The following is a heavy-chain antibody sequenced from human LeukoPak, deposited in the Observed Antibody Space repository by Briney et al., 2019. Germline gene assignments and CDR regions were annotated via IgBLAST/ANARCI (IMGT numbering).Heavy chain of an antibody. CDR3: ARYYYDSSGYFRYFDS. Sequence: PSQTLSLTCAVSGGSVSSGGYSWSWIRQPPGKGLEWIGYIYHSGSTYYHPSLKSRVTISVDRSKNQFSLNLSSVTAADTAVYYCARYYYDSSGYFRYFDSWGQGTLVTVSS. J-gene: IGHJ4*02. D-gene: IGHD3-22*01. CDR1: GGSVSSGGYS. V-gene: IGHV4-30-2*01. CDR2: IYHSGST.